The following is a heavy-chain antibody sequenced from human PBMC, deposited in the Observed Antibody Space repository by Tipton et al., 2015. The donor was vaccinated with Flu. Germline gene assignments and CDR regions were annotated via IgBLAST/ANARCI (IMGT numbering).Heavy chain of an antibody. CDR1: GGSISSYY. CDR3: ARVVGLPPFGWFDP. Sequence: LRLSCTVSGGSISSYYWSWIRQPAGKGLEWIGRIYTSGSTNYNPSLKSRVTMSVDTSKNQFSLKLSSVTAADTAVYYCARVVGLPPFGWFDPWGQGTLVTVSS. J-gene: IGHJ5*02. V-gene: IGHV4-4*07. CDR2: IYTSGST. D-gene: IGHD3-10*01.